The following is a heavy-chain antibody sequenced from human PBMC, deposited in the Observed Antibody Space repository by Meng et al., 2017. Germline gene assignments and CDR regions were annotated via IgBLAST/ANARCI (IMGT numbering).Heavy chain of an antibody. V-gene: IGHV3-30*04. CDR2: ISYDGSNK. CDR3: VRDRDCGGDCATPSFAFDI. Sequence: GESLKISCAASGFTFSSYAMHWVRQAPGKGLEWVAVISYDGSNKYYADSVKGRFTISRDNSKNTLYLQMNSLRAEDTAVYYCVRDRDCGGDCATPSFAFDIWGQGTMVTVSS. J-gene: IGHJ3*02. D-gene: IGHD2-21*02. CDR1: GFTFSSYA.